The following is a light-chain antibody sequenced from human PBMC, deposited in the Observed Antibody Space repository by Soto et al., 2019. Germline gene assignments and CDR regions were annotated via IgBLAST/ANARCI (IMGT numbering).Light chain of an antibody. Sequence: QSVLTQPASVSGSPGQSITISCTGTSSDVGAYNYVSWYQQHPGKAPKLMIYDVSNRPSGVSNRFSGSKSGNTASLTISGRQAEDEADYYCSSYTTSSTYVFGAGTKVTVL. J-gene: IGLJ1*01. V-gene: IGLV2-14*01. CDR2: DVS. CDR1: SSDVGAYNY. CDR3: SSYTTSSTYV.